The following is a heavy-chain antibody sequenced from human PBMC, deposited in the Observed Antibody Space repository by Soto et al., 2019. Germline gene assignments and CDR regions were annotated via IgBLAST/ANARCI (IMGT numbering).Heavy chain of an antibody. CDR3: ARGIYLKYGLDV. CDR2: INTDGSTT. D-gene: IGHD3-16*02. Sequence: EVQLVESGGGLVQPGGSLRLSCAASEFTFNNYWMHWVREVPGKGMEWVSRINTDGSTTNYADSVMGRFTISRDNAENTVYLQMNSLRAEDTAVYYCARGIYLKYGLDVWGHGARVNVSS. CDR1: EFTFNNYW. V-gene: IGHV3-74*01. J-gene: IGHJ6*02.